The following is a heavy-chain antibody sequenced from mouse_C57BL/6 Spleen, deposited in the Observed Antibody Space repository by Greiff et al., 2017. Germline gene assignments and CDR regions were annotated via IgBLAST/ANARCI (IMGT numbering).Heavy chain of an antibody. CDR3: ARQGWAYFDY. CDR2: ISSGSSTI. CDR1: GFTFSDYG. Sequence: DVKLVESGGGLVKPGGSLKLSCAASGFTFSDYGMHWVRQAPEKGLEWVAYISSGSSTIYYADTVKGRFTISRDNAKNTLCLQMTSLRSEDTAMYYCARQGWAYFDYWGQGTTLTVSS. V-gene: IGHV5-17*01. D-gene: IGHD3-3*01. J-gene: IGHJ2*01.